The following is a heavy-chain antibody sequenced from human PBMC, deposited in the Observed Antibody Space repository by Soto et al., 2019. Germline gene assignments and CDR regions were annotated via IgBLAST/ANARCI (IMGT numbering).Heavy chain of an antibody. V-gene: IGHV3-64D*06. D-gene: IGHD3-22*01. CDR2: ISGNGGST. J-gene: IGHJ4*02. Sequence: GGSLRLSCSASGFTFSSYAMHWVRQAPGKGLEYVSAISGNGGSTYYADSVKGRFTISRDNSKNTLYLQMSSLRAEDTAVYYCAASRITMIVVARKHDYWGQGTLVTVSS. CDR3: AASRITMIVVARKHDY. CDR1: GFTFSSYA.